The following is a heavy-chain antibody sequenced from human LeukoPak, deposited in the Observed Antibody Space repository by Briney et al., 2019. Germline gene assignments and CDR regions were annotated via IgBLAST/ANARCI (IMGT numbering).Heavy chain of an antibody. D-gene: IGHD2/OR15-2a*01. Sequence: GGSLRLSCAASGFTFSNAWMSWVRQAPGKGLEWVGRIKSKTDGGTTDYAAPVKGRFTISRDDSKNTLYLQMNSLKTEDTAVYYCTTGDTFVYYFDYWGQGTLVTVSS. V-gene: IGHV3-15*01. CDR3: TTGDTFVYYFDY. CDR2: IKSKTDGGTT. J-gene: IGHJ4*02. CDR1: GFTFSNAW.